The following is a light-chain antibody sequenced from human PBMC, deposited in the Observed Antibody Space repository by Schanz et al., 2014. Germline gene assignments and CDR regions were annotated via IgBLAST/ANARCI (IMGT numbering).Light chain of an antibody. Sequence: QSVLTQPPSASGSPGQSVTISCTGTSSDVGGYKYVSWYQLHPGKAPKLMIYEGSKRPSGVSNRFSGSKSANTASLTISGLQAEDEADYFCCSYAGSSTSYVFGTGTKLTVL. J-gene: IGLJ1*01. CDR3: CSYAGSSTSYV. CDR1: SSDVGGYKY. CDR2: EGS. V-gene: IGLV2-23*01.